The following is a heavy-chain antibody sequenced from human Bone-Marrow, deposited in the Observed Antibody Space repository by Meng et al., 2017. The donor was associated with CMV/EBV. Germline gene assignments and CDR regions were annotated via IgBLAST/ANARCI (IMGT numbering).Heavy chain of an antibody. CDR3: ARDGSSSFYFDY. D-gene: IGHD6-6*01. CDR1: GFTFDNYG. V-gene: IGHV3-30*02. CDR2: IRHDGTNK. J-gene: IGHJ4*02. Sequence: GESLKISCAASGFTFDNYGMHWVRQTPGKGLEWVAFIRHDGTNKYYGDSVKGRFTISKDNSKNTLYLQMNSLRAEDTAVYYCARDGSSSFYFDYWGQGTLVTVSS.